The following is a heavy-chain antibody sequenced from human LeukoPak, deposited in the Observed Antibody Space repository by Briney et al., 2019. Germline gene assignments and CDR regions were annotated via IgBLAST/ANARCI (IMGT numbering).Heavy chain of an antibody. CDR1: GFTFSSYA. CDR2: INGSGGST. CDR3: ARDRDDAFDI. J-gene: IGHJ3*02. Sequence: GGSLRLSCAASGFTFSSYAMSWVRQAPGKGLEWVSDINGSGGSTYYADSVKGRFTISRDNAKNSLYLQMNSLRAEDTAVYYCARDRDDAFDIWGQGTVVTVSS. V-gene: IGHV3-23*01.